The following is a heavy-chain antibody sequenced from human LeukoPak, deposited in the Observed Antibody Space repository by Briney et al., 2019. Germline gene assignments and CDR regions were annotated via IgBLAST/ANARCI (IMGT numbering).Heavy chain of an antibody. Sequence: SETLSLTCSVSGGSMNSYYWSWIRQSPGKGLEWIGYIYYSGSTNYNPSLKSRVTISVDTSKNQFTLKLSSVTAADTAVYYCARHVWLQPFDYWGQGTLVTVSS. CDR3: ARHVWLQPFDY. CDR1: GGSMNSYY. D-gene: IGHD3-9*01. J-gene: IGHJ4*02. CDR2: IYYSGST. V-gene: IGHV4-59*08.